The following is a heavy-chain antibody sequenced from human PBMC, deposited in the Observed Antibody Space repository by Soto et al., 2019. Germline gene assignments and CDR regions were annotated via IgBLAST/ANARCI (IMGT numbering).Heavy chain of an antibody. V-gene: IGHV4-59*01. Sequence: QVQLQESGPGLVKPSETLSLTCTVSGGSISSYYWSWIRQPPGQGLEWLGCIYYTGSTNYNPSHQSRVTISVDTTTSQFSLKLTSVTAAGTGEYYCARRYSSSHDFWGQGTRVTVSS. CDR3: ARRYSSSHDF. J-gene: IGHJ4*02. CDR2: IYYTGST. D-gene: IGHD6-6*01. CDR1: GGSISSYY.